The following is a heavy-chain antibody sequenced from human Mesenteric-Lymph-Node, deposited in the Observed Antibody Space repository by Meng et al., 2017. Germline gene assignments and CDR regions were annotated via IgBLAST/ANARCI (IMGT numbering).Heavy chain of an antibody. CDR2: ISASGGSA. J-gene: IGHJ4*02. V-gene: IGHV3-23*01. CDR3: AKVALDDGKSFDH. D-gene: IGHD5-24*01. CDR1: GFTFSSYV. Sequence: GGSLRLSCAASGFTFSSYVMSWVRQAPGKGLEWVSSISASGGSAYYADSVKGRFTISRDNSKNTLYLQMNSLRAEDTAVYYCAKVALDDGKSFDHWGQGTLVTVSS.